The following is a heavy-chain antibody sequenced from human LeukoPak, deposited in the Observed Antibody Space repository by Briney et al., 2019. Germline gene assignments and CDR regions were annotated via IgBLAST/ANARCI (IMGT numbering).Heavy chain of an antibody. J-gene: IGHJ4*02. Sequence: GGSLRLSCAASGFTFSSYSMNWVRQAPGKGLEWVSSISSSSSYIYYADSVKGRFTISRDNSKNTLYLQMNSLRAEDTAVYYCAKDRYYYDSSGYYFDYWAREPWSPSPQ. V-gene: IGHV3-21*04. D-gene: IGHD3-22*01. CDR2: ISSSSSYI. CDR1: GFTFSSYS. CDR3: AKDRYYYDSSGYYFDY.